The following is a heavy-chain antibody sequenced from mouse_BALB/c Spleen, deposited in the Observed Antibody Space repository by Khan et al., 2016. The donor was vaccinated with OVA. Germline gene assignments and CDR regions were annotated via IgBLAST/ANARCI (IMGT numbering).Heavy chain of an antibody. CDR1: GYSITSGYA. CDR3: ASSNYYGYYFDY. CDR2: ISYSGFT. V-gene: IGHV3-2*02. D-gene: IGHD1-1*01. J-gene: IGHJ2*01. Sequence: RLEESGPGLVKPSQSLSLTCTVAGYSITSGYAWNWIRQFPGNKLEWMGYISYSGFTNYNPSLKSRISITRDTSKNQFFLQLSSVTSEDTAKYSCASSNYYGYYFDYWGQGATLTVSS.